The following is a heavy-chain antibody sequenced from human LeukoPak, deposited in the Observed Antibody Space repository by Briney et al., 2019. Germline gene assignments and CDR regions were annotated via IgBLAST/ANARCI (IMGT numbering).Heavy chain of an antibody. D-gene: IGHD5-18*01. J-gene: IGHJ4*02. CDR1: GGTFSIYP. V-gene: IGHV1-69*10. CDR2: IIPIVGVA. Sequence: AVRDSCKASGGTFSIYPISWVRQAPGQGVEWRGRIIPIVGVANYVQNLQGRVTLTPEKSPSTACIELSSLRSEVTRVYYSVIDRWRQDSYDYVNYWRERCLVTVPA. CDR3: VIDRWRQDSYDYVNY.